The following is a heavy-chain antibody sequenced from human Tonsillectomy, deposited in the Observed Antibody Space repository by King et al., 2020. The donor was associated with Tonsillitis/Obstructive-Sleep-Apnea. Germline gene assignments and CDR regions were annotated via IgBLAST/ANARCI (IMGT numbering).Heavy chain of an antibody. J-gene: IGHJ6*02. CDR3: ARDARYCGGDCYSPYYGMDV. V-gene: IGHV1-2*02. Sequence: QLVQSGAEVKKPGASVKVSCKASGYTFTGYYMHWVRQAPGQGLEWMGWINPNSGGTNYAQKFQGRVTMTRDTSISTAYMELSRLRSDDTAVYYCARDARYCGGDCYSPYYGMDVWRQGTTVTVSS. CDR2: INPNSGGT. D-gene: IGHD2-21*02. CDR1: GYTFTGYY.